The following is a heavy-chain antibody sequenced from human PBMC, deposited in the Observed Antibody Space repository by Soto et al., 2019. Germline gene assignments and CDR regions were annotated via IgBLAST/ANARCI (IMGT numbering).Heavy chain of an antibody. CDR2: ISRSGNVI. D-gene: IGHD4-17*01. CDR1: GFAFSNYA. V-gene: IGHV3-23*01. Sequence: EVQLLESGGDLVQPEGSLRLSCAASGFAFSNYAVTWVRQAQGKGLEWVSSISRSGNVIYYADSVKGRFIISRDNSKNTLYLQMNSLRAEDTAMYYCAKDPNGDYIGAFDDWGQGTLVTVSS. CDR3: AKDPNGDYIGAFDD. J-gene: IGHJ4*02.